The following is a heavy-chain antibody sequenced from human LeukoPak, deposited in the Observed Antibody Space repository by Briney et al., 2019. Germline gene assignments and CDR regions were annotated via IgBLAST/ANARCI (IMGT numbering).Heavy chain of an antibody. Sequence: ASVKVSCKVSGYTLTELSMHWVRQAPGKGLEWMGGFDPEDGVTIYAQKFQGRVTMTEDTSTDTAYMELSSLRSEDTAVYYCALVGATSYGMDVWGQGTTVTVSS. CDR2: FDPEDGVT. J-gene: IGHJ6*02. D-gene: IGHD1-26*01. CDR1: GYTLTELS. V-gene: IGHV1-24*01. CDR3: ALVGATSYGMDV.